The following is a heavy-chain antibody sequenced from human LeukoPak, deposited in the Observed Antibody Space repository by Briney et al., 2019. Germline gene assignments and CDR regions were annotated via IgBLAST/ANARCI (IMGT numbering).Heavy chain of an antibody. CDR3: ARDRDIVVVPAAPGATGGFDP. D-gene: IGHD2-2*01. V-gene: IGHV1-46*01. Sequence: ASVKVSCKASGYTFTSYYMHWVRQAPGQGLEWMGIINPSGGSTSYAQKFQGRVTMTRDTSTSTVYMELSSLRSEDTAVYYCARDRDIVVVPAAPGATGGFDPWGQGTLVTVSS. CDR1: GYTFTSYY. J-gene: IGHJ5*02. CDR2: INPSGGST.